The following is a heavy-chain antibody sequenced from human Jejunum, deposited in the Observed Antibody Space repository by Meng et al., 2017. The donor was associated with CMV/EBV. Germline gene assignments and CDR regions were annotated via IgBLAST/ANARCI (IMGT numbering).Heavy chain of an antibody. Sequence: AFTFSTYNMNWVRQAPGKGLEWVSYITGSSSSIYYADSVKGRFTISRDNAKNSLYLQMNSLRAEDTAVYYCAKDTRVGVWGAFDYWGQGTLVTVSS. J-gene: IGHJ4*02. CDR2: ITGSSSSI. V-gene: IGHV3-48*04. CDR3: AKDTRVGVWGAFDY. CDR1: AFTFSTYN. D-gene: IGHD3-16*01.